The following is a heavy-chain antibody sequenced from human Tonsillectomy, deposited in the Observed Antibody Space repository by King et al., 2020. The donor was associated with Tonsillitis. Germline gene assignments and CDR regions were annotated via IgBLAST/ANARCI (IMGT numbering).Heavy chain of an antibody. J-gene: IGHJ4*02. V-gene: IGHV3-23*04. CDR3: AKNTAPSYGYFEY. CDR2: IGDSGDYT. D-gene: IGHD3-16*01. CDR1: GFTFSNYA. Sequence: VQLVESGGGLGQPGGSLRLSCAASGFTFSNYALSWVRQAPGKGLEWVSTIGDSGDYTYYADSVKGRFTNSRDNSKNTMYMQMENLRAEDTAIYYCAKNTAPSYGYFEYWGRGTVVTVSS.